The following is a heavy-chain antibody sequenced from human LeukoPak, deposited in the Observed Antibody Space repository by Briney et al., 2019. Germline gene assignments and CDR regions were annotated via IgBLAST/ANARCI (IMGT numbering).Heavy chain of an antibody. J-gene: IGHJ6*02. D-gene: IGHD5-12*01. V-gene: IGHV1-46*01. CDR3: ARGGWLRFGYYYYGMDV. CDR2: INPSGGST. Sequence: GASVKVSCKASGYTFTSYYMHWVRQAPGQGLEWMGIINPSGGSTSYAQKFQGRVTMTRDTSTSTVYMELSSLRSEDTAVYYCARGGWLRFGYYYYGMDVWGQGTTVTVSS. CDR1: GYTFTSYY.